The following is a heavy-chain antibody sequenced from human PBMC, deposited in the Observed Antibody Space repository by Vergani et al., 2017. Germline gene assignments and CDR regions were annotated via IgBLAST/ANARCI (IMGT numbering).Heavy chain of an antibody. J-gene: IGHJ2*01. CDR3: ARGRGDSWYFDL. D-gene: IGHD3-10*01. Sequence: QLQLQESGPGLVKPSATLSLLCTVSDGSINPSSSFWGWIRQSPGKGLGWIGSINYVGRTYYIPSLQSRATVFVDTSKNQFSLNLTSVTAADTAVNYCARGRGDSWYFDLWGRGTLVTVSS. V-gene: IGHV4-39*01. CDR2: INYVGRT. CDR1: DGSINPSSSF.